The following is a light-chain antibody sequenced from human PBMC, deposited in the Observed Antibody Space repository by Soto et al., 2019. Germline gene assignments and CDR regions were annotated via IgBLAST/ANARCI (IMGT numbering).Light chain of an antibody. V-gene: IGKV1-39*01. J-gene: IGKJ1*01. CDR3: QQRYSTPPWT. CDR1: QSISSY. CDR2: AAS. Sequence: DLQMTQSPSSMSASVGYRVAITGRASQSISSYLNWYQQKPAKAPKLLIYAASSLQSGVPSRFSGSGSGTDFTLTISSLQPEDFATYYCQQRYSTPPWTFGQGTKLDI.